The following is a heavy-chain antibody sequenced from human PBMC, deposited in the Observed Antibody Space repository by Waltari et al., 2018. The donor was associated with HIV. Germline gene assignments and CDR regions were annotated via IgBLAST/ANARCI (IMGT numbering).Heavy chain of an antibody. J-gene: IGHJ3*02. V-gene: IGHV6-1*01. CDR2: TYYRSKWYN. D-gene: IGHD1-7*01. CDR3: ASAVYNWNYGFDI. CDR1: GDSISSNSAS. Sequence: QLQLQQSGPGLVKPSQTLSLTCAVSGDSISSNSASWNWIRQSPSRGLEWLGRTYYRSKWYNDYALSVKSRITINPDTSKNQFSLQLNSVSPEDTAVYYCASAVYNWNYGFDIWGQGTMVTVSP.